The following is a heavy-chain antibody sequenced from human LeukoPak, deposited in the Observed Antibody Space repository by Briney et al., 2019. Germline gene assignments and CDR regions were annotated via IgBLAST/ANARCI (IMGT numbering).Heavy chain of an antibody. D-gene: IGHD5-18*01. CDR3: ARAITCIQLGGFYI. V-gene: IGHV1-2*02. CDR1: GYTFTGYY. CDR2: INPNSGGT. Sequence: ASVKVSFTPSGYTFTGYYMHWVRQAPGQGLEWMGWINPNSGGTNYAQKFQGRVTMTRDTSISTAYMELSRLRSDDTAVYYCARAITCIQLGGFYIGDQGTMVTVSS. J-gene: IGHJ3*02.